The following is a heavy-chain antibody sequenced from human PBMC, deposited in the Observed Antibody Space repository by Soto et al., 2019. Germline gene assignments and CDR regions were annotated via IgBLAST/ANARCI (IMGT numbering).Heavy chain of an antibody. CDR1: GGSISSSSYY. CDR2: IYYSGST. Sequence: SETLSLTCTVSGGSISSSSYYWGWIRQPPGKGLEWIGSIYYSGSTYYNPSLKSRVTISVDTSKNQFSLKLSSVTAADTAVYYCARGYCSGGSCYFLYYYMEVWGKGTTVTVSS. D-gene: IGHD2-15*01. V-gene: IGHV4-39*01. CDR3: ARGYCSGGSCYFLYYYMEV. J-gene: IGHJ6*03.